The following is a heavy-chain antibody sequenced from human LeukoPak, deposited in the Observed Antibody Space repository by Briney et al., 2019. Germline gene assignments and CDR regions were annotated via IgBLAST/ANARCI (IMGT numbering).Heavy chain of an antibody. CDR1: GGTFSSYA. V-gene: IGHV1-69*05. CDR2: IIPIFGTA. CDR3: ARVWARLESTNAFDI. D-gene: IGHD3-16*01. Sequence: ASVKVSCKASGGTFSSYAISWVRQAPGQGLEWMGRIIPIFGTANYAQKFQGRVTITTDESTSTAYLELSSLRSEDTAVYYCARVWARLESTNAFDIWGQGTMVTVSS. J-gene: IGHJ3*02.